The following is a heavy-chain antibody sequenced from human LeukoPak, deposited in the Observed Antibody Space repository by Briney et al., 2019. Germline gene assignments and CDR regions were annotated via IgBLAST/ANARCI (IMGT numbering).Heavy chain of an antibody. CDR1: RGSISSYY. J-gene: IGHJ4*02. CDR2: ISYSGST. D-gene: IGHD3-22*01. CDR3: ARMDRMIVVALDY. V-gene: IGHV4-59*08. Sequence: SETLSLTCTVSRGSISSYYWSWIRQPPGRGLEWIGYISYSGSTNYNPSLKSRVTISVDTSKNQFSLKLSSVTAADTAVYYCARMDRMIVVALDYWGQGTLVTVSS.